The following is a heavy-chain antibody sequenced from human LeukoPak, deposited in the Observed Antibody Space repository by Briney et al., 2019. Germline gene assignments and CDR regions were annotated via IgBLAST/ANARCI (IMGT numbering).Heavy chain of an antibody. Sequence: GGSLRLSCAASGLTFSFYSMNWVRQAPGKGLEWVSSISSSSSYIYYADSVKGRFTISRDNAKNSLYLQMNSLRAEDTAVYYCAPIAAAGTGYWGQGTLVTVSS. V-gene: IGHV3-21*01. D-gene: IGHD6-13*01. CDR2: ISSSSSYI. CDR3: APIAAAGTGY. CDR1: GLTFSFYS. J-gene: IGHJ4*02.